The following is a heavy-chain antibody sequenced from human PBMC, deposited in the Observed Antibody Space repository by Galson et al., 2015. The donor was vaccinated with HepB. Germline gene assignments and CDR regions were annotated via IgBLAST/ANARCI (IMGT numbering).Heavy chain of an antibody. V-gene: IGHV3-30*18. CDR3: AKDYNDFWSRPTVADY. CDR1: GFTFSYYG. CDR2: ISYDGDVK. D-gene: IGHD3-3*01. J-gene: IGHJ4*02. Sequence: SLRLSCAASGFTFSYYGMHWVRQAPGKGLEWVAVISYDGDVKFYADSVKGRFTISRDNSNNRLYLQLNSLRVEDAAVYYCAKDYNDFWSRPTVADYWGQGTLVTVSS.